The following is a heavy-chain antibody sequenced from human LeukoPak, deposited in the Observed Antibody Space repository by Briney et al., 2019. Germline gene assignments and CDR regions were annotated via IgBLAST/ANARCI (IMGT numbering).Heavy chain of an antibody. J-gene: IGHJ4*02. CDR2: INHSGST. D-gene: IGHD3-3*01. V-gene: IGHV4-34*01. CDR3: ARDNQAYYDFWSGYPPRGYFDY. Sequence: SETLSLTCAVYGGSFSGYYWSWIRQPPGKGLEWIGEINHSGSTNYNPSLKSRVTISVDTSKNRFSLKLSSVTAADTAVYYCARDNQAYYDFWSGYPPRGYFDYWGQGTLVTVSS. CDR1: GGSFSGYY.